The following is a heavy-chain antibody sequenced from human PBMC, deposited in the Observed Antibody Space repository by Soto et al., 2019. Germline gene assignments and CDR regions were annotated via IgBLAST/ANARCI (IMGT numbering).Heavy chain of an antibody. CDR2: IYHSGDT. Sequence: PSETLSLTXAVSGYSLTSGYYCGWIRQPPGKGLEWIGSIYHSGDTYYNPSLKSRVTISVDTSKNHSSLKLTSVTAADTAVYYCARARIVVAGTIVDYWGQGTLVTVSS. V-gene: IGHV4-38-2*01. D-gene: IGHD6-19*01. J-gene: IGHJ4*02. CDR1: GYSLTSGYY. CDR3: ARARIVVAGTIVDY.